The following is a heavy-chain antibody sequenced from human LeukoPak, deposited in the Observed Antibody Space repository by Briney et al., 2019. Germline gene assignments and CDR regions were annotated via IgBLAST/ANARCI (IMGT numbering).Heavy chain of an antibody. J-gene: IGHJ4*02. Sequence: PSETLSLTCAVYGGSFSGYYWSWIRQPPGKGLEWIGEINRSGSTNYNPSLKSRVTISVDTSKNQFSLKLSSVTAADTAVYYCARGYLYYFDYWGQGTLVTVSS. V-gene: IGHV4-34*01. CDR1: GGSFSGYY. CDR3: ARGYLYYFDY. CDR2: INRSGST.